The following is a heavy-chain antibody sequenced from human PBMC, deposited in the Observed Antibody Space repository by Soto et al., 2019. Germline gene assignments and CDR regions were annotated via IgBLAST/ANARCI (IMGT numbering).Heavy chain of an antibody. CDR2: INSYNGDT. D-gene: IGHD1-26*01. Sequence: QVRLVQSGAEVKSPGASVKVSCKTSGYTFTSMGISWVRQAPGQGLEWMGWINSYNGDTKSGQNLQGRITMTTDPSPGTAYMELRSLTSDDSATYYCARDCNRVGPDYWGQGTLVTVSA. CDR1: GYTFTSMG. V-gene: IGHV1-18*01. CDR3: ARDCNRVGPDY. J-gene: IGHJ4*02.